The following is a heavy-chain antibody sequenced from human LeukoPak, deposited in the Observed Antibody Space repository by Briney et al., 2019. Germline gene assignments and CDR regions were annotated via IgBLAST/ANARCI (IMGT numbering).Heavy chain of an antibody. V-gene: IGHV3-30*02. CDR3: AKDGSLYSSSWYLDY. Sequence: GGSLRLPCAASGFTFSSYGMHWVRQAPGKGLEWVAFIRHDGNNKYYADSVKGRFTISRDNSMNTLYLQMNSLRAEDTALYYCAKDGSLYSSSWYLDYWGQGTLVTVSS. CDR2: IRHDGNNK. J-gene: IGHJ4*02. CDR1: GFTFSSYG. D-gene: IGHD6-13*01.